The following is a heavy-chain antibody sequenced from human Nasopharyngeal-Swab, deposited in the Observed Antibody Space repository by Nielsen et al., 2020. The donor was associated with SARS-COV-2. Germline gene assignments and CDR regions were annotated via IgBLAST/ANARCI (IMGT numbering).Heavy chain of an antibody. Sequence: GESLNISCTASGFTFSNYAMTWVRQAPGKGLEWVSSIRVSGDTTYYADSVKGRFTISRDSSKNTLYLQMNSLRAEDTALYYCAKVKSGTSYDAFDIWGQGTMVTVSS. J-gene: IGHJ3*02. V-gene: IGHV3-23*01. D-gene: IGHD1-26*01. CDR3: AKVKSGTSYDAFDI. CDR2: IRVSGDTT. CDR1: GFTFSNYA.